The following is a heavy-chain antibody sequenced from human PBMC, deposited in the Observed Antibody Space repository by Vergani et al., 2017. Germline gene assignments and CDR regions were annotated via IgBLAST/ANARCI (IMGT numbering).Heavy chain of an antibody. CDR3: ATGAGPFDI. CDR2: INNDGHT. Sequence: QVQLQQWGAGVVKPSGTLSLTCAVFGESFISFYWSWIRQPPGKGLEWIGEINNDGHTNYNPSLESRVTMSIDTSKNQFSLKLTSVTAADTAVYYCATGAGPFDIWGQGTLVTVSS. J-gene: IGHJ4*02. D-gene: IGHD7-27*01. CDR1: GESFISFY. V-gene: IGHV4-34*02.